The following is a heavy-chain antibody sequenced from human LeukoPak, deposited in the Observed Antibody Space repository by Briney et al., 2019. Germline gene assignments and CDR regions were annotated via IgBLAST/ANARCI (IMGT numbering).Heavy chain of an antibody. CDR1: GGSISSGGYS. Sequence: SQTLSLTCTVSGGSISSGGYSWSWIRQPPGKGLEWIGYIYHSGSTYYNPSLKSRVTISVDRSKNQFSLKLSSVTAADTAVYYCARVAYGSGSRPLYWYFDLWGRGTLVTVSS. CDR3: ARVAYGSGSRPLYWYFDL. D-gene: IGHD3-10*01. V-gene: IGHV4-30-2*01. CDR2: IYHSGST. J-gene: IGHJ2*01.